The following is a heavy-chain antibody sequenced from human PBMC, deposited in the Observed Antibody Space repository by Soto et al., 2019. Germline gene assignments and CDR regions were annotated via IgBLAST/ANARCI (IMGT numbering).Heavy chain of an antibody. CDR3: ARGGRVVVVTAALDY. J-gene: IGHJ4*02. CDR2: VNPSGGHT. Sequence: QVQLMQSGAEVKKPGASVKVSCKASGDTFSDYYIHWVRQAPGQGLEWMGTVNPSGGHTTYSQHFVGRVTMTRDTSPCTRHMELTRLPSEDTAVYYCARGGRVVVVTAALDYWGQGPLVTVSS. D-gene: IGHD2-21*02. V-gene: IGHV1-46*01. CDR1: GDTFSDYY.